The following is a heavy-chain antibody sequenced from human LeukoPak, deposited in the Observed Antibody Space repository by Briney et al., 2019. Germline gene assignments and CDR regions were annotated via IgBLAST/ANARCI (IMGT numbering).Heavy chain of an antibody. Sequence: GASVKVSCKASGYTFTSYGISWVRQAPGQGLEWMGWISAYNGNTNYAQTLQGRVTMTRDTSTSTVYMELSSLRSEDTAVYYCARDEDRIMITFGGVIVIRGAFDIWGQGTMVTVSS. J-gene: IGHJ3*02. V-gene: IGHV1-18*01. CDR3: ARDEDRIMITFGGVIVIRGAFDI. CDR2: ISAYNGNT. D-gene: IGHD3-16*02. CDR1: GYTFTSYG.